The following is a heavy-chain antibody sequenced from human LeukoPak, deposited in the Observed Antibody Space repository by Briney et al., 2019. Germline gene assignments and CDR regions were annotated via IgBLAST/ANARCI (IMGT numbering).Heavy chain of an antibody. CDR3: AKGLLSNWNFDL. J-gene: IGHJ2*01. CDR1: GFPFSSYG. CDR2: IGGSGGNT. D-gene: IGHD2-2*01. Sequence: GGSLRLSCAASGFPFSSYGMSWVRQAPGKGLEWVSAIGGSGGNTYYADSVKGRFTISRDNSKNTLYLQMNSLRAEDTAVYYCAKGLLSNWNFDLWGRGTLVTVSS. V-gene: IGHV3-23*01.